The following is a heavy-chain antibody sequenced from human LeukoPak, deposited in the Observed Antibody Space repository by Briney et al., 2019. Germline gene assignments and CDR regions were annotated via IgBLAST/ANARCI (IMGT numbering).Heavy chain of an antibody. Sequence: GASVKVSCKASGYTFTGYYMHWVRQAPGQGLEWMGRINPNSGGTNYAQKFQGRVTMTRDTSISTAYMGLSRLRSDDTAVYYCARDKVGDFWSGDYYYYYMDVWGKGTTVTVSS. J-gene: IGHJ6*03. D-gene: IGHD3-3*01. CDR2: INPNSGGT. CDR3: ARDKVGDFWSGDYYYYYMDV. V-gene: IGHV1-2*06. CDR1: GYTFTGYY.